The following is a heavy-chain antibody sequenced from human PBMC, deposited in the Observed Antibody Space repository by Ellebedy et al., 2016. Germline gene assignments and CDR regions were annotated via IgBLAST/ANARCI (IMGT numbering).Heavy chain of an antibody. J-gene: IGHJ3*02. Sequence: GESLKISCAASGFTFNNFAMGWVRQAPGERLEWLSASTPSDGMTYYADSVKGRFTISRDDSKNTLYLQINSLRAEDTAIYYCAKDSRFPDDVFDIWGQGTMVTVSS. CDR2: STPSDGMT. V-gene: IGHV3-23*01. D-gene: IGHD3-3*01. CDR1: GFTFNNFA. CDR3: AKDSRFPDDVFDI.